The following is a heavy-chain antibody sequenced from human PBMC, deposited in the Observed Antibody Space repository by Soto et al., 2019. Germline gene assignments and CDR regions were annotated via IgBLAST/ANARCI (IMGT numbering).Heavy chain of an antibody. V-gene: IGHV4-59*01. J-gene: IGHJ4*02. CDR3: ARVSDYGDYFSKYYFDY. Sequence: SETLSLTCTVSGGSISSYYWSWIRQPPGKGLEWIGYIYYSGSTNYNPSLKSRVTISVDTSKNQFSLKLSSVTAADTAVYYCARVSDYGDYFSKYYFDYWGQGTLVTVSS. CDR2: IYYSGST. CDR1: GGSISSYY. D-gene: IGHD4-17*01.